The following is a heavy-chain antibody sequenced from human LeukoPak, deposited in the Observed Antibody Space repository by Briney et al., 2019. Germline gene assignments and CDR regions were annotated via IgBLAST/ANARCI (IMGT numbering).Heavy chain of an antibody. J-gene: IGHJ4*02. CDR2: IYTSGS. D-gene: IGHD5-18*01. CDR3: ARLEYSYGLNDY. CDR1: GGSISRGSYY. Sequence: SETLSLTCTVSGGSISRGSYYWSWIRQPAGKGLEWIGRIYTSGSTTTNYNPSLKSRVTISVDTSKNQFSLRLSSVTAADTAVYYCARLEYSYGLNDYWGQGTLVTVSS. V-gene: IGHV4-61*02.